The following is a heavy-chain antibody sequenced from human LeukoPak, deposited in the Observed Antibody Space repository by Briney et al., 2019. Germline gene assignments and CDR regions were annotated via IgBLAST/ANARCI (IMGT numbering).Heavy chain of an antibody. V-gene: IGHV3-23*01. CDR1: GFTFSSYA. J-gene: IGHJ4*02. CDR3: AKDPYNSILYRLGD. CDR2: ISGSGGST. D-gene: IGHD3-10*01. Sequence: GGSLRLSCAASGFTFSSYAMSWVSQAPGKGLEWVSGISGSGGSTYYADSVKGRFTISRDNSKNTLYLQVNSLRAEDTAIYHCAKDPYNSILYRLGDWGQGTLVTVSS.